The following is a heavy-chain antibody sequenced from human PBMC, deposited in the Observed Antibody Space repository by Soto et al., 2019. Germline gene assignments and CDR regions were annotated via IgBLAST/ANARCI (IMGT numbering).Heavy chain of an antibody. CDR1: GYTFTSYA. CDR3: ARGGRITIFGVVNADAFDI. V-gene: IGHV1-3*01. CDR2: INAGNGNT. D-gene: IGHD3-3*01. Sequence: GASVKVSCKASGYTFTSYAMHCVRQAPGQRLEWMGWINAGNGNTKYSQKFQGRVTITRDTSASTAYMELSSLRSEDTAVYYCARGGRITIFGVVNADAFDIWGQGTMVTVSS. J-gene: IGHJ3*02.